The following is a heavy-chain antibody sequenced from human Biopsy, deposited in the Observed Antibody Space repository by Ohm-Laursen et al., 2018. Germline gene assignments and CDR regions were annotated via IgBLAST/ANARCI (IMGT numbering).Heavy chain of an antibody. CDR2: ISYSRDT. J-gene: IGHJ3*02. V-gene: IGHV4-59*08. Sequence: SQTLSLTCTVSGGSISGSSWSWIRQAPGKGLEWIGYISYSRDTTYNPSLKSRITISVDTSKNHFSLKLTSVTAADTAVYYCAKHGSGWTGDDAFHIWGQGTMVTVSS. D-gene: IGHD6-19*01. CDR3: AKHGSGWTGDDAFHI. CDR1: GGSISGSS.